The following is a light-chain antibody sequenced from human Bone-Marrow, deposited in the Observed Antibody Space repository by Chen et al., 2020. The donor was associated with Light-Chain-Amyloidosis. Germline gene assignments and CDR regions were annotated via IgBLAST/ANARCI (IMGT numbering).Light chain of an antibody. CDR1: NIGSTS. CDR3: QVWDRSSDRPV. J-gene: IGLJ3*02. Sequence: SYVLTQPSSVSVAPGKTATIACGGNNIGSTSVHWYQQAPGHAPLLVVYDDSDRPSGIPGRLSGSNSGNTATLTISRVEAGDESDYYCQVWDRSSDRPVFGGGTKLTVL. CDR2: DDS. V-gene: IGLV3-21*03.